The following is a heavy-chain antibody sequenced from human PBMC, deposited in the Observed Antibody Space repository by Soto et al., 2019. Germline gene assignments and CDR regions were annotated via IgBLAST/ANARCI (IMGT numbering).Heavy chain of an antibody. Sequence: SETLSLTCTVSGGSISTSSYYWAWIRQPPGKGLEWIGSIYYSGSTYYNPSLKSRVTISGDTSKNQFSLKLSSVTAADTAVYYCARRTVSTLTLDYWGQGTLVTVSS. D-gene: IGHD4-17*01. CDR3: ARRTVSTLTLDY. CDR1: GGSISTSSYY. J-gene: IGHJ4*02. V-gene: IGHV4-39*01. CDR2: IYYSGST.